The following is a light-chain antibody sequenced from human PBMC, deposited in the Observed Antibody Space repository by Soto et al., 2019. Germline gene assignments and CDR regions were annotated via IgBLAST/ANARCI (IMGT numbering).Light chain of an antibody. J-gene: IGKJ4*01. CDR3: KKYFTPPLT. CDR1: QSVSSNY. CDR2: GVS. V-gene: IGKV3-20*01. Sequence: EVVLTQSPVTLSLSPGESATLSCRASQSVSSNYLAWYQQKPGQAPRLLIYGVSTRATGIPDRFSGSGSGKDFSLPISRLGPEDFELYYGKKYFTPPLTCGGGTKVDIK.